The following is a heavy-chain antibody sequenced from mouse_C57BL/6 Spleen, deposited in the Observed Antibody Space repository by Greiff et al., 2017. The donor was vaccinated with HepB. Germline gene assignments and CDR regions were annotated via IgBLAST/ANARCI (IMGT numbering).Heavy chain of an antibody. J-gene: IGHJ1*03. CDR3: ARSSGTEGYFDV. CDR1: GYTFTSYW. CDR2: IDPSDSET. D-gene: IGHD4-1*01. Sequence: QVQLKQPGAELVRPGSSVKLSCKASGYTFTSYWMHWVKQRPIQGLEWIGNIDPSDSETHYNQKFKDKATLTVDKSSSTAYMQLSSLTSEDSAVYYCARSSGTEGYFDVWGTGTTVTVSS. V-gene: IGHV1-52*01.